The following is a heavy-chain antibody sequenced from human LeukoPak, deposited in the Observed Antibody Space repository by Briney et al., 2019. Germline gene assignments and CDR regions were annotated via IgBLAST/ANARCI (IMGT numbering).Heavy chain of an antibody. V-gene: IGHV4-39*07. CDR1: GGSISSSSYY. CDR2: IYYSGST. D-gene: IGHD3-10*01. CDR3: ARDRRGPYGSGSYRWFDP. J-gene: IGHJ5*02. Sequence: PSETLSLTCTVSGGSISSSSYYWGWIRQPPGKGLEWIGSIYYSGSTYYNPSLKSRVTISVDTSKNQFSLKLSSVTAADTAVYYCARDRRGPYGSGSYRWFDPWGQGTLVTVSS.